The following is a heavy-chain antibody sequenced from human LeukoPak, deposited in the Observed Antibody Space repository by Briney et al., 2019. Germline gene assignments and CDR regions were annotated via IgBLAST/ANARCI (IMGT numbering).Heavy chain of an antibody. CDR1: GFTFNNYA. D-gene: IGHD2-15*01. V-gene: IGHV3-23*01. CDR2: ICGSGGST. J-gene: IGHJ5*02. Sequence: GGALRLSCAASGFTFNNYAMSWVRQAPGKGLEWLSSICGSGGSTYSADSVKGRFTISRDNSKNTLYLQLNSLRAEDTAVYYGAKGMVPGFDPWGQGTLVTVSS. CDR3: AKGMVPGFDP.